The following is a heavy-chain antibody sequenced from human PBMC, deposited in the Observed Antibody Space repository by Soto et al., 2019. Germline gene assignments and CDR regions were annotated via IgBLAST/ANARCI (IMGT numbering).Heavy chain of an antibody. CDR2: ISGSGGST. CDR3: AKPPGWLPGAYYFDF. CDR1: GFTFSSYA. V-gene: IGHV3-23*01. Sequence: GGSLRLSCAASGFTFSSYAMSWVRQAPGKGLEWVSAISGSGGSTYYADSVKGRFTISRDNSKNTLYLQMNSLRAEDTAVYYCAKPPGWLPGAYYFDFWGQGTMVTVSS. J-gene: IGHJ4*02. D-gene: IGHD5-18*01.